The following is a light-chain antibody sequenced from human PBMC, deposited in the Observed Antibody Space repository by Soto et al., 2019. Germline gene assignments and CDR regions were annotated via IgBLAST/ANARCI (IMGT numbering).Light chain of an antibody. CDR2: DNN. V-gene: IGLV1-51*01. CDR3: GTWDSSLSVVV. CDR1: SSNIGNNY. Sequence: QSVLTQPPSVSAAPGQKVTISCSGSSSNIGNNYVSWYQHLPGTAPKLLIYDNNKRPSGIPDRFSGSKSGTSATLGITGLQTGDEAVYYCGTWDSSLSVVVFGGGTKLTVL. J-gene: IGLJ2*01.